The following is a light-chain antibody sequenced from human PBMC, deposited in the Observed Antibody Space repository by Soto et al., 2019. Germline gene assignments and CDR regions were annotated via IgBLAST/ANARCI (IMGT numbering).Light chain of an antibody. V-gene: IGKV1-13*02. CDR1: QGISSY. Sequence: IQLTQSPSFLSASVGDRVTITCRASQGISSYLAWYQQKPGKAPKLLIYDASSLESGVPSRFSGSGSGTDFTLTISSLQPDDFATYYCQQYNTYPWTFGQGTKVDNK. CDR2: DAS. J-gene: IGKJ1*01. CDR3: QQYNTYPWT.